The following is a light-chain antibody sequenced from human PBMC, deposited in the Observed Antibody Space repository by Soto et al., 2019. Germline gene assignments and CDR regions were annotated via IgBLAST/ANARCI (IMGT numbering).Light chain of an antibody. V-gene: IGKV3-15*01. CDR1: QSIRSN. Sequence: EIAMTQSPATLSASPGERVTLSCRASQSIRSNLAWYQQRPGQTPRLLIFVASTRATGIPARFTGSGSGTEFTLAISSLQSDDFAMYYCQQYNNWPLTFGGGTKVDIK. CDR2: VAS. J-gene: IGKJ4*01. CDR3: QQYNNWPLT.